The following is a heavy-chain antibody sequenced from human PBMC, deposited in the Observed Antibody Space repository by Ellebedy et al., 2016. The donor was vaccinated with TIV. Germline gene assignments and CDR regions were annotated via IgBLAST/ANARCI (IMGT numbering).Heavy chain of an antibody. D-gene: IGHD2-2*02. Sequence: SVKVSXXASGGTFSSYAISWVRQAPGQGLEWMGGIIPIFGTANYAQKFQGRVTITADKSTSTAYMELSSLRSEDTAVYYCARDGVVVVPAAIGDNWFDPWGQGTLVTVSS. V-gene: IGHV1-69*06. CDR1: GGTFSSYA. CDR2: IIPIFGTA. J-gene: IGHJ5*02. CDR3: ARDGVVVVPAAIGDNWFDP.